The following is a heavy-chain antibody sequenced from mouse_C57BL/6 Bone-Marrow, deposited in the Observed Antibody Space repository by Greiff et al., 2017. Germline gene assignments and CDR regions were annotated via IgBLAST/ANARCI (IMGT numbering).Heavy chain of an antibody. CDR1: GFTFSDYY. Sequence: EVHLVESGGGLVQPGGSLKLSCAASGFTFSDYYMYWVRQTPEKRLEWVAYISNGGGSTYYPDTVKGRFTISRDNAKNTLYLQMSRLKSEDTASYYCARGVGDEAWFAYWGQGTLVTVSA. V-gene: IGHV5-12*01. J-gene: IGHJ3*01. CDR2: ISNGGGST. CDR3: ARGVGDEAWFAY. D-gene: IGHD1-1*01.